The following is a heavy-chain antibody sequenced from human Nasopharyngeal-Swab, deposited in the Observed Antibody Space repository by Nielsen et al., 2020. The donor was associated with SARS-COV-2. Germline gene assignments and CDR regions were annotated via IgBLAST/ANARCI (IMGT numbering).Heavy chain of an antibody. D-gene: IGHD5-12*01. V-gene: IGHV3-74*01. J-gene: IGHJ4*02. CDR3: ARARGDLGY. CDR2: INSDGSST. CDR1: GFTFSSYW. Sequence: GESLKISCAASGFTFSSYWMHWVRQAPGKGLVWVSRINSDGSSTSYADSVKGRFTISRDNAKNTLYLQMNSLRAEDAAVYYCARARGDLGYWGQGTLVTVSS.